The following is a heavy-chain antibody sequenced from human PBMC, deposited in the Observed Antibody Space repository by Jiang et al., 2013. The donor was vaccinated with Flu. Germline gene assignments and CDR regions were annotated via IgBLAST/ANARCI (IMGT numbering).Heavy chain of an antibody. CDR2: VHHSGST. D-gene: IGHD4-17*01. CDR3: ATHGDWYFDY. J-gene: IGHJ4*02. V-gene: IGHV4-34*01. Sequence: GLVKPSETLSLSCAVYGGSFSGYWSWIRQPPGEGLEWVGEVHHSGSTKYNPSLKSRVIISVDTSKNQFSLRLNSVTAADTAVYYCATHGDWYFDYWGQGSLVTVSS. CDR1: GGSFSGY.